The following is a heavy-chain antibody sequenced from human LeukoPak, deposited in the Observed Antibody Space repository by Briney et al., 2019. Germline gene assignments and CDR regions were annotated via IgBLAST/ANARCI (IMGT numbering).Heavy chain of an antibody. J-gene: IGHJ6*02. CDR2: INHSGST. CDR1: GGSFTGYY. V-gene: IGHV4-34*01. D-gene: IGHD4-11*01. CDR3: ARSQLQLDYYGMDV. Sequence: SETLSLTCAVYGGSFTGYYWSWIRQPPGAGLEWIGEINHSGSTNYNPSLKSRVTISVDTSKNQFPLKLSSMTAADTAVYYCARSQLQLDYYGMDVWGQGTTVTVSS.